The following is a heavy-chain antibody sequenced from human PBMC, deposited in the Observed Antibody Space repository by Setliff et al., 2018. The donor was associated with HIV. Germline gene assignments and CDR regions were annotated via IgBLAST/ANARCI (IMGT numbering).Heavy chain of an antibody. CDR3: ARTTSSKWEKWYFDV. J-gene: IGHJ2*01. V-gene: IGHV5-51*01. D-gene: IGHD4-4*01. Sequence: GESLKISCRGSGYSFTTYWIAWVRQMPGKGLEWMGIIYSGDSETRYSPAFRGHVTVSVDKSINTAYLHWNSLKASGTAIYYCARTTSSKWEKWYFDVWGRGTLVTVSS. CDR2: IYSGDSET. CDR1: GYSFTTYW.